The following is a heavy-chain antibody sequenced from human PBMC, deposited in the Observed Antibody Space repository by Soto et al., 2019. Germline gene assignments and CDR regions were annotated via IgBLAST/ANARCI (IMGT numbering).Heavy chain of an antibody. CDR3: ARDGDSIAAAGDYPDY. V-gene: IGHV3-30-3*01. CDR2: ISYDGSNK. D-gene: IGHD6-13*01. CDR1: GFTFSSYA. J-gene: IGHJ4*02. Sequence: QVQLVESGGGVVQPGRSLRLSCAASGFTFSSYAMHWVRQAPGKGLEWVAVISYDGSNKYYADSVKGRFTISRDNSKNTLYLQMNSLRDEDTAVYYCARDGDSIAAAGDYPDYWGQGTLVTVSS.